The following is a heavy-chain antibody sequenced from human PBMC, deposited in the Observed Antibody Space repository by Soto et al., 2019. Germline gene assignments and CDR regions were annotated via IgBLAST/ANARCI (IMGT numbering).Heavy chain of an antibody. D-gene: IGHD1-26*01. CDR1: GGSISSSSYY. CDR3: ASFTGSYYRVDY. J-gene: IGHJ4*02. V-gene: IGHV4-39*01. CDR2: IYYSGST. Sequence: SETLSLTCTVSGGSISSSSYYWGWIRQPPGKGLEWIGSIYYSGSTCYNPSLKSRVTISVDTSKNQFSLKLSSVTAADTAVYYCASFTGSYYRVDYWGQGTLVTVSS.